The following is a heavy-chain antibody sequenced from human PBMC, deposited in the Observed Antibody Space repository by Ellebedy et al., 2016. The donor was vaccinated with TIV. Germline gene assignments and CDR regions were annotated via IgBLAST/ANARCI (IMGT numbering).Heavy chain of an antibody. Sequence: GESLKISCAASGFSFSSYGMQWVRQAPGKGLEWVAVISDDGSHKYYADSVKGRFTISRDNSRSTAYLQMDSLRRDDAAVYYCARSLRDANEVWGQGTQVTVS. CDR1: GFSFSSYG. J-gene: IGHJ4*02. CDR2: ISDDGSHK. CDR3: ARSLRDANEV. V-gene: IGHV3-30*03. D-gene: IGHD1-1*01.